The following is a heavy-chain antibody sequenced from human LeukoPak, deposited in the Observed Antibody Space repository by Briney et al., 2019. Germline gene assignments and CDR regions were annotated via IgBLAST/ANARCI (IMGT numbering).Heavy chain of an antibody. Sequence: ASVKVSCKLSGNTLRELPIQWVRQAGGKGREWMAGFDPENAEIVYAQKFQGRVTMTEDSSTNTAYLEVTSLTSDDTALYYCATRGSDFWSGFDYWGQGTQVTVSS. J-gene: IGHJ4*02. CDR2: FDPENAEI. CDR3: ATRGSDFWSGFDY. D-gene: IGHD3-3*01. V-gene: IGHV1-24*01. CDR1: GNTLRELP.